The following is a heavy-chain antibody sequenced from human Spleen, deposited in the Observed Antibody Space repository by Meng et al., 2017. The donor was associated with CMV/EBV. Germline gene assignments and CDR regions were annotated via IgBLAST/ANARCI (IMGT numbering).Heavy chain of an antibody. Sequence: CAVYGRSFSGHYWSWIRQPPGKGLEWIGEINDGRISNYNPSLKSRVTISVDPSKNQVSLKLTSVTAADTAVYYCARVIAVAGTGDDYWGQGTLVTVSS. CDR1: GRSFSGHY. CDR2: INDGRIS. J-gene: IGHJ4*02. V-gene: IGHV4-34*01. CDR3: ARVIAVAGTGDDY. D-gene: IGHD6-19*01.